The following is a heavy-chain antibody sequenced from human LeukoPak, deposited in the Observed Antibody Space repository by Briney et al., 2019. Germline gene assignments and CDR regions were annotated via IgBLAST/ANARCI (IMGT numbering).Heavy chain of an antibody. CDR1: GYTFTGYY. CDR3: ARDDSYGPTGAKYNSFDP. D-gene: IGHD5-18*01. J-gene: IGHJ5*02. CDR2: INPNSGGT. Sequence: GASVKVSCKASGYTFTGYYMHWVRQAPGQGLEWMGWINPNSGGTNYAQKFQGRVTMTRDTSISTAYMELSRLRSDDTAVYYCARDDSYGPTGAKYNSFDPWGQGTLVTVSS. V-gene: IGHV1-2*02.